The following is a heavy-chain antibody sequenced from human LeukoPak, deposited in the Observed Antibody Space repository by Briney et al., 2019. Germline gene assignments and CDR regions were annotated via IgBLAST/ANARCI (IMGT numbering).Heavy chain of an antibody. Sequence: GGSLRLSCAASEFTFSSYAMQWVRQAPGKGLEWVSGISGSGGSTYYADSVKGRFTISRDNAKNSLYLQMNSLRADDTAVYYCARASGEADWGPDYWGQGTLVTVSS. CDR1: EFTFSSYA. CDR3: ARASGEADWGPDY. V-gene: IGHV3-23*01. D-gene: IGHD3-10*01. J-gene: IGHJ4*02. CDR2: ISGSGGST.